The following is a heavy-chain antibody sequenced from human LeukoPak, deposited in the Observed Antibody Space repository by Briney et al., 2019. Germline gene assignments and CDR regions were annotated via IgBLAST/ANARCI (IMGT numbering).Heavy chain of an antibody. CDR2: INHSGST. CDR3: AREGLLGSGYTYWGGFDY. V-gene: IGHV4-34*01. CDR1: GGSFSGYY. J-gene: IGHJ4*02. Sequence: PSETLSLTCAVYGGSFSGYYWSWIRQPPGKGLEWIGEINHSGSTNCNPSLKSRVTISVDTSKNQFSLKLSSVTAADTAVYYCAREGLLGSGYTYWGGFDYWGQGTLVTVSS. D-gene: IGHD2-21*01.